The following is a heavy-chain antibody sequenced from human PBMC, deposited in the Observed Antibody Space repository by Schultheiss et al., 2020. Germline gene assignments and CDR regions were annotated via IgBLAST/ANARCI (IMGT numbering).Heavy chain of an antibody. CDR3: AKDMGTRKRGYFDY. V-gene: IGHV3-9*01. CDR1: GFTFDDYA. CDR2: ISWNSGSI. Sequence: GGSLRLSCAASGFTFDDYAMHWVRQAPGKGLEWVSGISWNSGSIGYADSVKGRFTISRDNAKNSLYLQMNSLRAEDTALYYCAKDMGTRKRGYFDYWGQGTLVTVFS. D-gene: IGHD3-10*01. J-gene: IGHJ4*02.